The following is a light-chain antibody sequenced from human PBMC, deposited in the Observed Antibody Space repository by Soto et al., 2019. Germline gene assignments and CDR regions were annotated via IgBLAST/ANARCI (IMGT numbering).Light chain of an antibody. Sequence: SYELTQPPSVSVAPGKTARITCGGPNIGSKSVHWYQQKPGQAPVLVIYYDYDRPSGIPERFSGSNSGNSATLTISRVEAGDEADYLCQVRDSSSDHPHVVFGGGTKLTVL. CDR2: YDY. V-gene: IGLV3-21*04. CDR1: NIGSKS. J-gene: IGLJ2*01. CDR3: QVRDSSSDHPHVV.